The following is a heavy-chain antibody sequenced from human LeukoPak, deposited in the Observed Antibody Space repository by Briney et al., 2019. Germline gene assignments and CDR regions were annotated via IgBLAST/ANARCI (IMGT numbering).Heavy chain of an antibody. V-gene: IGHV3-53*01. Sequence: PGGSLRLSCAASGLTFNNNYMNWVRQAPGKGLEWVSALYIGGNTYYADSVRGWFTISRDNSKNTLYLQMNSLRAEDTAIYYCMTAAGYNFGQYWGQGTLVTVSS. J-gene: IGHJ4*02. CDR2: LYIGGNT. D-gene: IGHD5-18*01. CDR1: GLTFNNNY. CDR3: MTAAGYNFGQY.